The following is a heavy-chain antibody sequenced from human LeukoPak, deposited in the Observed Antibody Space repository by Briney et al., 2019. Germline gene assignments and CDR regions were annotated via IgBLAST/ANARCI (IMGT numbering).Heavy chain of an antibody. V-gene: IGHV1-69*06. Sequence: ASVKVSCKASGYTFTSYAMNWVRQAPGQGLEWMGGIIPIFGTANYAQKFQGRVTITADKSTSTAYMELSSLRSEDTAVYYCATQWALMVRGWGGPRNHMDVWGKGTTVTVSS. J-gene: IGHJ6*03. CDR3: ATQWALMVRGWGGPRNHMDV. CDR2: IIPIFGTA. D-gene: IGHD3-10*01. CDR1: GYTFTSYA.